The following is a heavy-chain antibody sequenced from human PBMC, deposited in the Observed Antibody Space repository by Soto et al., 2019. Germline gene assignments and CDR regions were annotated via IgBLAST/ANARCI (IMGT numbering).Heavy chain of an antibody. J-gene: IGHJ6*02. Sequence: PETLQITYTVSSGSLSRTSYYWGWIHQPPGKGLAWIGAIYYDGTTYYTESLKSRVSISVNTSKNQLSLKLNSVTAADTAVYFCARQGGNTKIVLVKHYAADFWGQWTAVTGS. CDR1: SGSLSRTSYY. CDR3: ARQGGNTKIVLVKHYAADF. CDR2: IYYDGTT. V-gene: IGHV4-39*01. D-gene: IGHD3-22*01.